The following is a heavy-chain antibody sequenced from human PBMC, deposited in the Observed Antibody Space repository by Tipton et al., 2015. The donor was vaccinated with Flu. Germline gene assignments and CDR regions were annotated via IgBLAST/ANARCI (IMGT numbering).Heavy chain of an antibody. J-gene: IGHJ4*02. V-gene: IGHV4-34*01. CDR1: GGSLSGHH. Sequence: TLSLTCAVYGGSLSGHHWSWIRQAPGKGLEWIGEINHSGNTNYNPSLKSRVTMSVDTYKSQFSLRLSSVTAADTAVYYCARDGGRGSSPYYFDYWGQGTLVTVSS. CDR3: ARDGGRGSSPYYFDY. D-gene: IGHD3-16*01. CDR2: INHSGNT.